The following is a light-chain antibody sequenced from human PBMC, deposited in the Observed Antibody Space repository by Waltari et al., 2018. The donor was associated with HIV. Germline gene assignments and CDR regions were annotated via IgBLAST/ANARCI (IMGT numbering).Light chain of an antibody. CDR2: DVS. J-gene: IGLJ1*01. CDR1: SSDVGGYNS. CDR3: KSKTSSSTPCV. V-gene: IGLV2-14*03. Sequence: SITISCTGTSSDVGGYNSVAWYQQHPGKAPKLIIYDVSNRPSGVPYRFSGSKSGNTASLTISGLQAEDEADYYCKSKTSSSTPCVFGTGTKVTVL.